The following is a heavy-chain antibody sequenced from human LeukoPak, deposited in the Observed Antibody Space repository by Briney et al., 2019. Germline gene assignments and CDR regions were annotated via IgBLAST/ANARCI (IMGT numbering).Heavy chain of an antibody. CDR2: ISSSSSYI. CDR3: AKDGDTMSGTYYYDMDV. Sequence: GGSLRLSCAASGFTFSSYSMNWVRQAPGKGLEWVSSISSSSSYIYYADSVKGRFTISRDNAKNSLYLQMNSLRAEDTAVYYCAKDGDTMSGTYYYDMDVWGKGTTVTIS. CDR1: GFTFSSYS. J-gene: IGHJ6*03. D-gene: IGHD1-26*01. V-gene: IGHV3-21*01.